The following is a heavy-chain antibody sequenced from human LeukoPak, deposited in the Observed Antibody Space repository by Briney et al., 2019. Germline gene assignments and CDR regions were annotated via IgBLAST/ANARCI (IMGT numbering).Heavy chain of an antibody. D-gene: IGHD3-22*01. V-gene: IGHV1-8*01. CDR3: AGGPPEDTSSGY. Sequence: GASVKVSCKASGYSFTTYDINWVRQAPGQGLEWMGWMRPKKSDTGYARKFQDRVTLTWNISTDTAYMELNSLTAEDTAVYFCAGGPPEDTSSGYWGQGPLVTVSS. CDR2: MRPKKSDT. J-gene: IGHJ4*02. CDR1: GYSFTTYD.